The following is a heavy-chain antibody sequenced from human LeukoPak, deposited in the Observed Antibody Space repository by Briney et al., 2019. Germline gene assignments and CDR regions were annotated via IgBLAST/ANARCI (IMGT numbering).Heavy chain of an antibody. Sequence: PGGSLRLSCAASGFTFSSYSMNWVRQAPGKGLEWVSSISSSSSYIYYADSVKGRFTISRDNAKNSLYLQMNSLRAEDTAVYYCARIRPNVDTSFSAAFDIWGQGTMVTVSS. CDR3: ARIRPNVDTSFSAAFDI. V-gene: IGHV3-21*01. CDR1: GFTFSSYS. D-gene: IGHD5-18*01. CDR2: ISSSSSYI. J-gene: IGHJ3*02.